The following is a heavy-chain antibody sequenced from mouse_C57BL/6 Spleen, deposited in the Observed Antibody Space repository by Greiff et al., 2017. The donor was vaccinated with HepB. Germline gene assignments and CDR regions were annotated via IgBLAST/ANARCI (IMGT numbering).Heavy chain of an antibody. CDR2: IYPGSGNT. J-gene: IGHJ3*01. Sequence: QVQLQQSGAELVRPGASVKLSCKASGYTFTDYYINWVKQRPGQGLEWIARIYPGSGNTYYNEKFKGKATLTAEKSSSTAYMQLSSLTSEDSAVYFCAREGGGTGFAYWGQGTLVTVSA. CDR1: GYTFTDYY. D-gene: IGHD3-3*01. V-gene: IGHV1-76*01. CDR3: AREGGGTGFAY.